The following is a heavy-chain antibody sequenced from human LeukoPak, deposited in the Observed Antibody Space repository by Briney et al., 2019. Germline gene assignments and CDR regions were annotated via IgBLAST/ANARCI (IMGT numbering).Heavy chain of an antibody. Sequence: ASVKIFCKASGYRFTSYYVNWVRQAPGQGLEWMGIINPNGGGTTYTGKFQGRVTMTRDTSTSTVYMELSSLRPDDTAVYYCARDPISSNWPRGHFCDPWGQGTLVTVSS. CDR2: INPNGGGT. CDR1: GYRFTSYY. J-gene: IGHJ5*02. D-gene: IGHD3-3*02. CDR3: ARDPISSNWPRGHFCDP. V-gene: IGHV1-46*01.